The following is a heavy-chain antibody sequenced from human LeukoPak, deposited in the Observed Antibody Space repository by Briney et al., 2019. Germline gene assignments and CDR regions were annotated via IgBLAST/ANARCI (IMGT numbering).Heavy chain of an antibody. Sequence: GGSLRLSCAASGFTFSDYYMSWIRQAPGKGLEWISYITNSGTTIYYADSVKGRFTISRDNAKNSLYLQMNSLRAEDTAVYYCAREGYYDSSGYGVGYWGQGTLVTVSS. CDR1: GFTFSDYY. V-gene: IGHV3-11*01. D-gene: IGHD3-22*01. J-gene: IGHJ4*02. CDR3: AREGYYDSSGYGVGY. CDR2: ITNSGTTI.